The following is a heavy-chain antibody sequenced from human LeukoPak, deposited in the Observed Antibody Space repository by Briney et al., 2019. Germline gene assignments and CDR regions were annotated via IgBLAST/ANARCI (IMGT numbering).Heavy chain of an antibody. Sequence: GGSLRLSCAASGFTFSNAWMTWVRQAPGKGLEWVANIKEDGSEKYYVDSVKGRFTISRDNAKNSLYLQVSSLRAEDTAVYYCAKYRLVWLPAPVFEYWGQGTLVTVSS. J-gene: IGHJ4*02. CDR3: AKYRLVWLPAPVFEY. V-gene: IGHV3-7*01. CDR2: IKEDGSEK. CDR1: GFTFSNAW. D-gene: IGHD5-24*01.